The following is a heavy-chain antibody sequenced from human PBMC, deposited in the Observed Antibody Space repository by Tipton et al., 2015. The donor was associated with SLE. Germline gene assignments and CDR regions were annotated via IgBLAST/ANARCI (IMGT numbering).Heavy chain of an antibody. CDR1: GGSISSHY. V-gene: IGHV4-59*11. J-gene: IGHJ2*01. CDR2: IYYSGGI. CDR3: ARDGSWSRSSPEGYFDL. D-gene: IGHD6-6*01. Sequence: LRLSCTVSGGSISSHYWSWIRQPPGKGLEWIGYIYYSGGISYNPSLKSRVTISVDTSKNQFSLKLSSVTAADTAVYYCARDGSWSRSSPEGYFDLWGRGTLVTVSS.